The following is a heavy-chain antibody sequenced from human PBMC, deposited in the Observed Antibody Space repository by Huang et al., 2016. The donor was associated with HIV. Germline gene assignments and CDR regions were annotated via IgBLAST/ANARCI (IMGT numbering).Heavy chain of an antibody. V-gene: IGHV1-69*13. CDR2: VIPMVGTP. D-gene: IGHD4-17*01. J-gene: IGHJ4*02. CDR1: GGTFSKYA. CDR3: ARGQLGSYGDYDVLY. Sequence: QVQLVQSGAEVKTPGSSVKVSCKASGGTFSKYAISWVRQAPGQGIEWMGGVIPMVGTPNDARKFQGRGTITADDSTSTTYVEVSSLRSEDTALYYCARGQLGSYGDYDVLYWGQGTLVTVSS.